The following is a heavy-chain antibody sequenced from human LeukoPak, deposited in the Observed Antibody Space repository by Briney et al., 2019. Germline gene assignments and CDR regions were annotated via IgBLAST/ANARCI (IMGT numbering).Heavy chain of an antibody. CDR3: ARDVGGCRGGSCDYDAFDI. J-gene: IGHJ3*02. CDR2: INRDQSEK. Sequence: GGSLRLSCAASGFVFSNSWMAWVRQAPGKGLEWVAHINRDQSEKYYVDSMKGRLTISRDNAENSLFLHMNSLKAEDTALYYCARDVGGCRGGSCDYDAFDIWGQGTMVTVSS. D-gene: IGHD2-15*01. V-gene: IGHV3-7*04. CDR1: GFVFSNSW.